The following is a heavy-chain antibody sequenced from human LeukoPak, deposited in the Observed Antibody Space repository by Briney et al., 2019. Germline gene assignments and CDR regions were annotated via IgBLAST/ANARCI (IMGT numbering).Heavy chain of an antibody. Sequence: GGSLRLSCAASGFTFSSYSMNWVRQAPGKGLEWVSSISSSSSYIYYADSVKGRFTISRDNAKNSLYLQMNSLRAEDTAAYYCARGGFEKQWLPPHYWGQGTLVTVSS. J-gene: IGHJ4*02. D-gene: IGHD6-19*01. CDR3: ARGGFEKQWLPPHY. CDR2: ISSSSSYI. CDR1: GFTFSSYS. V-gene: IGHV3-21*01.